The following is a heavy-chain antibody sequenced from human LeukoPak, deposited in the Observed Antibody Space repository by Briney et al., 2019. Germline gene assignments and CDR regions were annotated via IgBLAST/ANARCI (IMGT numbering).Heavy chain of an antibody. Sequence: FVTVSCKASGGTFSSYAISWVRQAPGQGLEWMGGIIPCFGTAAYAQKLQGRVTITAEESRSTAYMELSSLRSEETAVYYCARFHCSSTSCYAGVFDIWSQGRMATV. J-gene: IGHJ3*02. CDR1: GGTFSSYA. CDR2: IIPCFGTA. D-gene: IGHD2-2*01. V-gene: IGHV1-69*01. CDR3: ARFHCSSTSCYAGVFDI.